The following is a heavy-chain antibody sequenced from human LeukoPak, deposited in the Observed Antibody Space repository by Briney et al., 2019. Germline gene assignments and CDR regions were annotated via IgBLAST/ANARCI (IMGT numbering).Heavy chain of an antibody. J-gene: IGHJ5*02. CDR3: ATDSFGGGHYVDTAMVVHNWFDP. V-gene: IGHV4-59*01. D-gene: IGHD5-18*01. CDR1: GGSISSYY. Sequence: PSETLSLTCTVSGGSISSYYWSWIRQPPGKGLEWIGYIYYSGSTNYNPSLKSRVTISVDTSKNQFSLKLSSVTAAYTAVYYCATDSFGGGHYVDTAMVVHNWFDPWGQGTLVTVSS. CDR2: IYYSGST.